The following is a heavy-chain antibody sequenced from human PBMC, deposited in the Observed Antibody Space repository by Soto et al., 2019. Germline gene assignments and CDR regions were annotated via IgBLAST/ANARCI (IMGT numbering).Heavy chain of an antibody. CDR1: GGSISSYY. CDR3: ARLEYSSSYYYFDY. CDR2: IYYSGST. J-gene: IGHJ4*02. D-gene: IGHD6-6*01. Sequence: SETLSLTCTVSGGSISSYYWSWIRQPPGKGLEWIGYIYYSGSTNYNPSLKSRVTISVDTSKNQFSLKLSSVTAADTAVYYCARLEYSSSYYYFDYWGQGTLVTVSS. V-gene: IGHV4-59*01.